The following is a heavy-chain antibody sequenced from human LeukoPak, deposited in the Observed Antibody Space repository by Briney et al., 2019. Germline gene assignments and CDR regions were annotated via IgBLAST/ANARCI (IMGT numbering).Heavy chain of an antibody. CDR1: GYTFTSYY. Sequence: ASVKVSCKASGYTFTSYYMHWVRQAPGQGLEWMGIINPSGGSTSYAQKFQGRVTMTRDTSTSTVYMELSSLRSEDTAVYYCARAEVGDILTGYYFDYWGQGTLVTVSS. CDR3: ARAEVGDILTGYYFDY. V-gene: IGHV1-46*01. J-gene: IGHJ4*02. CDR2: INPSGGST. D-gene: IGHD3-9*01.